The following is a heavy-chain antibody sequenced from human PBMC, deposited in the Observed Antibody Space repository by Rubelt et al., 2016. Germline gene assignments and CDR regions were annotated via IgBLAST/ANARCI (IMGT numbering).Heavy chain of an antibody. CDR3: AREKGSVGATFDY. D-gene: IGHD1-26*01. Sequence: QVQLQESGPGLVKPSETLSLTCTVSGGSISSYYWSWIRQPPGKGLEWIGYIYYSGSTNYNPSRKGRGTISVDTSKNQLSLRLRSVTAAYTAVYYGAREKGSVGATFDYGGQGTLVTVSS. V-gene: IGHV4-59*01. CDR2: IYYSGST. CDR1: GGSISSYY. J-gene: IGHJ4*02.